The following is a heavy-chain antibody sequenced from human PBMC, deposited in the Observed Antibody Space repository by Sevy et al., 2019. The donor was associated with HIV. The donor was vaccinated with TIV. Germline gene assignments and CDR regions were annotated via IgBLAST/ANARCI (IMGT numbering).Heavy chain of an antibody. V-gene: IGHV7-4-1*01. D-gene: IGHD3-9*01. J-gene: IGHJ4*02. Sequence: ASVKVSCKGSGYTFTNYGLIWVRQAPGHGLEYMGRINTTSGNPTFAPGFAGRFVFSLDTSVSTAFLQIDSLKAEDTDLYYCARAHYNYFETWGQGSLVTVSS. CDR2: INTTSGNP. CDR1: GYTFTNYG. CDR3: ARAHYNYFET.